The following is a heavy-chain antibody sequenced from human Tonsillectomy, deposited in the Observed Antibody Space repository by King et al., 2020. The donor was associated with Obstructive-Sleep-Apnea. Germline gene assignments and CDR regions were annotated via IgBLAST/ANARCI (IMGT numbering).Heavy chain of an antibody. CDR1: GGSISSGGYS. CDR2: IYYSGST. J-gene: IGHJ4*02. CDR3: ARESRDDSSDLHFDY. Sequence: QVQLQESGPGLVKPSQTLSLTCAVSGGSISSGGYSWSWIRQPPGKGLEWIGYIYYSGSTYYNPSLKSRVTISVDTSKNQFSLKLSSVTAADTAVYYCARESRDDSSDLHFDYWGQGTLVTVSS. V-gene: IGHV4-30-4*07. D-gene: IGHD3-22*01.